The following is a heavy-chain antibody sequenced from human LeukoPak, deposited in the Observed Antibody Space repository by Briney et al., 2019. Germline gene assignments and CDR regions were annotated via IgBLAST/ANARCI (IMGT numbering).Heavy chain of an antibody. D-gene: IGHD5-18*01. V-gene: IGHV1-3*03. CDR2: INAGNGNT. J-gene: IGHJ3*02. CDR1: GYPFTYYG. CDR3: ARAGSLPFNGYSYGFTSPDAFDI. Sequence: GASVKVSCKASGYPFTYYGMHWVRQAPGQRLEWMGWINAGNGNTKYSQEFQDRVTITRNTSASAAYMELSSLRSEDMAVYYCARAGSLPFNGYSYGFTSPDAFDIWGQGTMVTVSS.